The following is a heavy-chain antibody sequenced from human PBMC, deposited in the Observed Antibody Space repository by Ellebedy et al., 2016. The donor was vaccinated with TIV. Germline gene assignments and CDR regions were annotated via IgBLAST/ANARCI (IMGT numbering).Heavy chain of an antibody. D-gene: IGHD1-14*01. CDR1: GYTFTSYY. V-gene: IGHV1-46*01. CDR2: INPSGGST. Sequence: ASVKVSCXASGYTFTSYYMHWVRQAPGQGLEWMGIINPSGGSTSYAQKFQGRVTMTRDTSTSTVYMELSSLRSEDTAVYYCAIEPGSLNGIMPPYGMDVWGQGTTVTVSS. CDR3: AIEPGSLNGIMPPYGMDV. J-gene: IGHJ6*02.